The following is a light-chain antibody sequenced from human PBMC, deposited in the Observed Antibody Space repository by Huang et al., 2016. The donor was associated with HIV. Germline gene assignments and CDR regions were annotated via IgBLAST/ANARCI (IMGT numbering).Light chain of an antibody. V-gene: IGKV1-39*01. J-gene: IGKJ2*01. CDR2: GAS. CDR3: QQSYRTPRT. Sequence: DIQMTQFPTSLSASVEDRVTITCRAGQDIDKYLNWYQQKSGRAPRLLIYGASKLQSGVPSRFSGRASGTHFSLTINSLQPDDSAIYYCQQSYRTPRTFGQGTNLEI. CDR1: QDIDKY.